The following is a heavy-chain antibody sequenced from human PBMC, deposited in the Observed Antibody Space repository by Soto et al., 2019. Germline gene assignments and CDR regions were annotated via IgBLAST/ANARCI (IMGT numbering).Heavy chain of an antibody. CDR3: ARSSGYYQNWFDP. J-gene: IGHJ5*02. CDR2: ISAYNGNT. D-gene: IGHD3-22*01. CDR1: GYTFASYG. V-gene: IGHV1-18*01. Sequence: GASVEVSCKASGYTFASYGSSWVRQAPGQGLEWMGWISAYNGNTNYAQKLQGRVTMTTDTSTSTAYMELRSLRSDDTAVYYCARSSGYYQNWFDPWGQGTLVTVSS.